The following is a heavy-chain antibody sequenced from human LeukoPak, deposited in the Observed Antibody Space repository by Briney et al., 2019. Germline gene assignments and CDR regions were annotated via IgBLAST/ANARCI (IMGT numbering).Heavy chain of an antibody. D-gene: IGHD3-3*01. J-gene: IGHJ5*02. CDR3: ARGGSGYDFWSGVNWFDP. CDR1: GFTFSSYG. CDR2: IWYDGSNK. V-gene: IGHV3-33*01. Sequence: GGSLRLSCAASGFTFSSYGMHWVRQAPGKGLEWVAVIWYDGSNKYYADSVKGRFTISRDNSKNTLYPQMNSLRAEDTAVYYCARGGSGYDFWSGVNWFDPWGQGTLVTVSS.